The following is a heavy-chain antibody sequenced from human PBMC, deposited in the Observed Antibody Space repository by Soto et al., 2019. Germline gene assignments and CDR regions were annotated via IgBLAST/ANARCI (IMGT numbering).Heavy chain of an antibody. CDR2: INSDRSSI. D-gene: IGHD5-12*01. Sequence: EVQLVESGGGVVQPGGSLRLSCAASGFSFSTWMHWVRQAPGKGLEWLSRINSDRSSISYADSVKGRFTVSRDNAKKTLYLQINSLTAEDTAVYYCTRGASGYGNFDYWGQGVLLTVSS. CDR1: GFSFSTW. CDR3: TRGASGYGNFDY. J-gene: IGHJ4*02. V-gene: IGHV3-74*01.